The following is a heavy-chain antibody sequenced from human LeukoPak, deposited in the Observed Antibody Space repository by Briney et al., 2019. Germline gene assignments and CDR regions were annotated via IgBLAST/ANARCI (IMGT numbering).Heavy chain of an antibody. J-gene: IGHJ4*02. Sequence: GRSLRLSCAASGFTFSTYAMHWVRQAPGKGLEWVAVISYGGSSENYADSVKGRFTVSRDNSKSTLYLQINSLTPDDTSVYYCSRSPGILGTNYFDYWGQETLVTVSS. CDR2: ISYGGSSE. CDR1: GFTFSTYA. V-gene: IGHV3-30*04. D-gene: IGHD1-26*01. CDR3: SRSPGILGTNYFDY.